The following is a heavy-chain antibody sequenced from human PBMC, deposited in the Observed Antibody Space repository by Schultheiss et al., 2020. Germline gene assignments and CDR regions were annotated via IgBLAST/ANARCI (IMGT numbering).Heavy chain of an antibody. CDR1: GFTFSSYA. CDR2: ISGSGGST. Sequence: GESLKISCAASGFTFSSYAMSWVRQAPGKGLEWVSAISGSGGSTYYADSVKGRFTISRDDSKNTLYLQVISLGAEDTALYYCAKAAAGGYYYYGMDVWGQGTTVTVSS. J-gene: IGHJ6*02. V-gene: IGHV3-23*01. CDR3: AKAAAGGYYYYGMDV. D-gene: IGHD6-13*01.